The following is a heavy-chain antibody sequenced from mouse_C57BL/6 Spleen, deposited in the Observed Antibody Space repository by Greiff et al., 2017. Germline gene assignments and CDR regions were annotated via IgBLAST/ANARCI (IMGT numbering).Heavy chain of an antibody. CDR3: AMEEGYSNYGFAY. Sequence: VQLQQPGAELVKPGASVTVSCKASGYTFTSYWMHWVKQRPGQGLEWIGRIHPSDSDTNYNQKFKGKATLTVDKSSSTAYMQLSSLTSEDSAVYYCAMEEGYSNYGFAYWGQGTLVTVSA. D-gene: IGHD2-5*01. CDR1: GYTFTSYW. J-gene: IGHJ3*01. CDR2: IHPSDSDT. V-gene: IGHV1-74*01.